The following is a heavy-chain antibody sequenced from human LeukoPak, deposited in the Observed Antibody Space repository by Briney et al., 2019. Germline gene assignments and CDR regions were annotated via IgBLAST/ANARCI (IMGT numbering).Heavy chain of an antibody. CDR1: GFTFSSYS. Sequence: KTGGSLRLSCAASGFTFSSYSMNWVRQAPGKGLEWVSSISSSSSYIYYADSVKGRFTISRDNAKNSLYLQMNSLRAEDTAVYYCARDLGSGWYNPPDYWGQGTLVTVSS. V-gene: IGHV3-21*01. D-gene: IGHD6-19*01. J-gene: IGHJ4*02. CDR3: ARDLGSGWYNPPDY. CDR2: ISSSSSYI.